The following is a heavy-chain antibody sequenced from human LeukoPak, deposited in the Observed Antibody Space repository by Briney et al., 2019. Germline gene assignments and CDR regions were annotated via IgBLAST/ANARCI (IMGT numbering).Heavy chain of an antibody. Sequence: PGGSLRLSCAASGFTFSSYAMHWVRQAPGKGLEGVAVISYDGSNKYYADSVKGRFTISRDNSKNTLYLQMNSLRAEDTAVYYCARDSGELAKFDYWGQGTLVTVSS. D-gene: IGHD1-26*01. J-gene: IGHJ4*02. CDR3: ARDSGELAKFDY. CDR1: GFTFSSYA. CDR2: ISYDGSNK. V-gene: IGHV3-30-3*01.